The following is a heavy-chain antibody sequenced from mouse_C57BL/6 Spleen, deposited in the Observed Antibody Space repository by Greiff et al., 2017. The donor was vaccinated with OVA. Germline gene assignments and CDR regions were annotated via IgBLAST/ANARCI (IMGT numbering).Heavy chain of an antibody. J-gene: IGHJ2*01. CDR1: GYSITSGYY. CDR3: ARSHYYGSSPFDY. CDR2: ISYDGSN. V-gene: IGHV3-6*01. Sequence: EVQLQESGPGLVKPSQSLSLTCSVTGYSITSGYYWNWIRQFPGNKLEWMGYISYDGSNKYNTSLKNRISITRYTSKNQFFLKLNSVTTEDTATYYCARSHYYGSSPFDYWGQGTTLTVSS. D-gene: IGHD1-1*01.